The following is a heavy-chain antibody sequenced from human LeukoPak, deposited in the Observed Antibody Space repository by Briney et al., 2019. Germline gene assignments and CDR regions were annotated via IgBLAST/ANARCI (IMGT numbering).Heavy chain of an antibody. J-gene: IGHJ4*02. D-gene: IGHD1-26*01. CDR3: ARDRIVGATWGYFDY. V-gene: IGHV3-48*04. Sequence: GGSLRLSCAASGVTFSSYGMHWVRQAPGEGLEWGSYISSSSSTIYYADSVKGRFTIFRDNAKNSLYLQMNSLRAEDTAVYYCARDRIVGATWGYFDYWGQGTLVTVSS. CDR1: GVTFSSYG. CDR2: ISSSSSTI.